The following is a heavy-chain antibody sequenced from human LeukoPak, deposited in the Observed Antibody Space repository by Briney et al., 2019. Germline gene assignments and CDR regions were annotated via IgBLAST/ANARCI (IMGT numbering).Heavy chain of an antibody. J-gene: IGHJ4*02. V-gene: IGHV3-21*01. CDR1: GFTFSSYS. CDR2: ISSSSSYI. Sequence: GGSLRLSCAASGFTFSSYSMNWVRQAPGKGLEWVSSISSSSSYIYYADSVKGRFTISRDNAKNSLYLQMNSLRAEDTAVYYCARDRVIAAAGNTFDYWGQGTLVTVSS. CDR3: ARDRVIAAAGNTFDY. D-gene: IGHD6-13*01.